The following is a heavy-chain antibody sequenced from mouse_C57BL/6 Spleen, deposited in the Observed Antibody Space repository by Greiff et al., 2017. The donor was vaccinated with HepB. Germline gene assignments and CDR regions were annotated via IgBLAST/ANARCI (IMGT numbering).Heavy chain of an antibody. V-gene: IGHV1-53*01. D-gene: IGHD2-4*01. CDR1: GYTFTSYW. CDR3: ARGDYDYAWFAY. Sequence: QVQLKQPGTELVKPGASVKLSCKASGYTFTSYWMHWVKQRPGQGLEWIGNINPSNGGTNYNEKFKSKATLTVDKSSSTAYMQLSSLTSEDSAVYYCARGDYDYAWFAYWGQGTLVTVSA. CDR2: INPSNGGT. J-gene: IGHJ3*01.